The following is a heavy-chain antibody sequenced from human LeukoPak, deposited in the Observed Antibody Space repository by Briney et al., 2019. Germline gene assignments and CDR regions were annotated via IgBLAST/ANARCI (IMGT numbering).Heavy chain of an antibody. CDR3: AREAYSGSYYRWFDP. Sequence: GASVKVSCKASGYTFTDYYMHWVRQAPGQGLEWMGWIIPNSGGTNYAQKFQGRVTMTRDTSISTAYMELSRLRSDDTAVYYCAREAYSGSYYRWFDPWGQGTLVTVSS. V-gene: IGHV1-2*02. CDR1: GYTFTDYY. D-gene: IGHD1-26*01. CDR2: IIPNSGGT. J-gene: IGHJ5*02.